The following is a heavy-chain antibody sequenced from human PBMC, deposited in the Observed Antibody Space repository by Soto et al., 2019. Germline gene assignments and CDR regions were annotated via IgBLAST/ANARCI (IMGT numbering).Heavy chain of an antibody. J-gene: IGHJ5*02. D-gene: IGHD3-3*01. CDR3: ARGLRFLEWLP. Sequence: LCGGSISSGGYYWSWIRQHPGKGLEWIGYIYYSGSTYYNPSLKSRVTISVDTSKNQFSLKLSSVTAADTAVYYCARGLRFLEWLPWGQGTLVTVSS. CDR2: IYYSGST. CDR1: GGSISSGGYY. V-gene: IGHV4-31*02.